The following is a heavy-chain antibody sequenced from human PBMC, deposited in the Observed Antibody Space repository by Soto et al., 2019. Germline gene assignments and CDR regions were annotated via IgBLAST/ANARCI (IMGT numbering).Heavy chain of an antibody. CDR3: ATDRQGGHITIFGVVIVGAFDI. J-gene: IGHJ3*02. CDR2: FDPEDGET. D-gene: IGHD3-3*01. V-gene: IGHV1-24*01. Sequence: ASVKVSCKVSGYTLTELSMHWVRQAPGKGLEWMGGFDPEDGETIYAQKFQGRVTMTEDTSTDTAYMELSSLRSEDTAVYYCATDRQGGHITIFGVVIVGAFDIWGQGTMVTVS. CDR1: GYTLTELS.